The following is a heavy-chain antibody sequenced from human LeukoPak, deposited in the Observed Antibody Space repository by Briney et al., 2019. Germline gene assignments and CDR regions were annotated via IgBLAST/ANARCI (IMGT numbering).Heavy chain of an antibody. Sequence: GGSLRLSCAASGVTFSSYIMNWVRQAPGKGLEWVSSISSSSSYIYYADSVKGRFTISRDNAKNSLYLQMNSLRAEDTAVYYCARDWHHSSGCLDYWGQGTLVTVSS. D-gene: IGHD6-19*01. CDR1: GVTFSSYI. CDR3: ARDWHHSSGCLDY. CDR2: ISSSSSYI. V-gene: IGHV3-21*01. J-gene: IGHJ4*02.